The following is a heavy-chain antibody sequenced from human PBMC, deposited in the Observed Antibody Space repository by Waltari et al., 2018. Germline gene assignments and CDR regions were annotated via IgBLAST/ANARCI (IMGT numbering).Heavy chain of an antibody. J-gene: IGHJ4*02. Sequence: EVQLFDSGGGLIQPGGSRRPSCAASGFTLTSYAMPWARQAPGKGLEWVSSVTGDSTFYADSVKGRFTISRDSSKNTVYLQMDDLRGEDTALYFCVRDHSRDVRDDPQFPHFDYWSQGTLVTVSS. V-gene: IGHV3-23*01. CDR1: GFTLTSYA. CDR2: SVTGDST. D-gene: IGHD2-21*01. CDR3: VRDHSRDVRDDPQFPHFDY.